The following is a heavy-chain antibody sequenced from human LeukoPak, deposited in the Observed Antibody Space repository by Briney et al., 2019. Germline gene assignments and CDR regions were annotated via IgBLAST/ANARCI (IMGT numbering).Heavy chain of an antibody. D-gene: IGHD2-15*01. J-gene: IGHJ4*02. CDR2: ISYDGSNK. CDR1: GFTFSSYA. CDR3: ARAIYPRGYCSGGSCEVPYY. Sequence: GGSLRLSCAASGFTFSSYAMHWVRQAPGKGLEWVAVISYDGSNKYYADSVKGRFTISRDNSKNTLYLQMNSLRAEDTAVYYCARAIYPRGYCSGGSCEVPYYWGQGTLVTVSS. V-gene: IGHV3-30*04.